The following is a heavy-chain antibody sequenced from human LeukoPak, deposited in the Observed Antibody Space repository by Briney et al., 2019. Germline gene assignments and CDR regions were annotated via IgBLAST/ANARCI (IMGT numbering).Heavy chain of an antibody. V-gene: IGHV4-39*07. CDR3: ARGGRSMVQGVINYYYYYMDL. J-gene: IGHJ6*03. CDR2: IYYSGST. Sequence: SETLSLTRTVSGGSISSSSYYWGWIRQPPGKGLEWIGSIYYSGSTYYNPSLKSRVTISVDTSKNQFSLKLSSVTAADTAVYYCARGGRSMVQGVINYYYYYMDLWGKGTTVTVSS. D-gene: IGHD3-10*01. CDR1: GGSISSSSYY.